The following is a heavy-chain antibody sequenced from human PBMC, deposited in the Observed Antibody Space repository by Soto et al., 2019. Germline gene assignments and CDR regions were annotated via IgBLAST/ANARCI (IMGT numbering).Heavy chain of an antibody. D-gene: IGHD6-19*01. J-gene: IGHJ4*02. CDR3: ARGRAVAGTDY. CDR2: IYYSGST. Sequence: PWETLSLTCTVSGFSISSYYWSWIRQPPGKGLEWIWYIYYSGSTNYNPSLKSRVTISVDTSKNQFSLKLSSVTAADTAVYYCARGRAVAGTDYWGQGTLVTVSS. V-gene: IGHV4-59*01. CDR1: GFSISSYY.